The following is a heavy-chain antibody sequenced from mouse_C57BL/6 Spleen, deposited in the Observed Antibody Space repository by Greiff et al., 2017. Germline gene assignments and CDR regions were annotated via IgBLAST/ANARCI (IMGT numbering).Heavy chain of an antibody. D-gene: IGHD1-1*01. CDR1: GYTFTSYW. CDR2: IDPSNSET. J-gene: IGHJ2*01. Sequence: QVQLQQPGAELVRPGSSVKLSCKASGYTFTSYWMHWVKQRPIQGLEWIGNIDPSNSETNYNQKFKDKATLTVDKSYSTAYMQLSSLTSEDSAVSDCSRSYYGGSYERYYFDYWGQGTTLTVSS. V-gene: IGHV1-52*01. CDR3: SRSYYGGSYERYYFDY.